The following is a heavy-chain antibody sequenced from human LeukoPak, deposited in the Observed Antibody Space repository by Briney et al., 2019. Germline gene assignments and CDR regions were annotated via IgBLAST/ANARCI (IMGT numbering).Heavy chain of an antibody. Sequence: GALRLSCAASGFTFSSYGMHWVRQAPGKGLEWVAVISYDGSNKYYADSVKGRFTISRDNSKNTLYLQMNGLRAEDTAVYYCAKGSSADYCGQGTLVTVSS. CDR1: GFTFSSYG. D-gene: IGHD3-22*01. J-gene: IGHJ4*02. CDR3: AKGSSADY. CDR2: ISYDGSNK. V-gene: IGHV3-30*18.